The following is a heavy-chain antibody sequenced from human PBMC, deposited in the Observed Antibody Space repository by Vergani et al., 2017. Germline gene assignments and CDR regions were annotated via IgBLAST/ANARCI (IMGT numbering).Heavy chain of an antibody. Sequence: EVQLVESGGGLIQPGGSLRLSCAASGFTVSSNYMSWVRQAPGKGLEWVSAISGSGGSTYYADSVKGRFTISRDNSKNTLYLQMNSLRAEDTAVYYCAKAKGVATKDPFDYWGQGTLVTVSS. CDR2: ISGSGGST. V-gene: IGHV3-23*04. CDR1: GFTVSSNY. J-gene: IGHJ4*02. D-gene: IGHD3-3*01. CDR3: AKAKGVATKDPFDY.